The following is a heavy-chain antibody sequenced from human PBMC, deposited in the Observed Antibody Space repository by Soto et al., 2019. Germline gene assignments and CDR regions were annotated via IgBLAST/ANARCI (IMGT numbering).Heavy chain of an antibody. Sequence: SETLSLTCAVSGGSVSSGSYYWSWIRQPPGKGLEWIGYIYYSGSTNYNPSLKSRVTISVDTSKNQFSLKLSSVTAADTAVYYCARWLCFDVGLNTDNCMDVLHQAITVTV. CDR1: GGSVSSGSYY. V-gene: IGHV4-61*01. J-gene: IGHJ6*02. CDR3: ARWLCFDVGLNTDNCMDV. CDR2: IYYSGST. D-gene: IGHD3-9*01.